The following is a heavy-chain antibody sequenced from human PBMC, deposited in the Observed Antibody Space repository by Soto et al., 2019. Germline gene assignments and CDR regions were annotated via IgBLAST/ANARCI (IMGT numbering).Heavy chain of an antibody. V-gene: IGHV4-31*03. J-gene: IGHJ5*02. CDR1: GGSISSGGYY. D-gene: IGHD6-13*01. CDR3: ARAAHYSSPFRWFDP. Sequence: QVQLQESGPGLVKPSQTLSLTCTVSGGSISSGGYYWSWIRQHPGKGLEWIGYIYYSGSTYSNPSLQSRVTISVDTSKNQFSPKLSSVTAADTAVYYCARAAHYSSPFRWFDPWGQGTLVTVSS. CDR2: IYYSGST.